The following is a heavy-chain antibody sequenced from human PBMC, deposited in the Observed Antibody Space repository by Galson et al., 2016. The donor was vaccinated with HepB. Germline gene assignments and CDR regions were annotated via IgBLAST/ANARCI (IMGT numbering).Heavy chain of an antibody. V-gene: IGHV1-18*04. CDR3: ARDGNYLTFDY. J-gene: IGHJ4*02. D-gene: IGHD1-1*01. CDR2: ISTFNGNT. Sequence: SVKVSCKASGYIFINYGITWVRQAPGQGLEWMGWISTFNGNTKYAQKLQGRVTMTTDTSTSTAYMELTSLRSDDTAVYFCARDGNYLTFDYWGQGTPVTVSS. CDR1: GYIFINYG.